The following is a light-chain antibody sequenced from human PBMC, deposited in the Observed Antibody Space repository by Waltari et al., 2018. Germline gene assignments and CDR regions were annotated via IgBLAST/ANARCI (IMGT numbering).Light chain of an antibody. CDR3: QQQDKSLFT. V-gene: IGKV3-20*01. J-gene: IGKJ3*01. CDR2: GTS. CDR1: QLVNTNY. Sequence: EIVLTQSPGTLSLSPGERVTLSCRASQLVNTNYLSWYQHKSGQAPRLLIYGTSNRATGIPDRFSGSGSGTVFTLTISRLEPEDFAVYYCQQQDKSLFTFGPGTKVDV.